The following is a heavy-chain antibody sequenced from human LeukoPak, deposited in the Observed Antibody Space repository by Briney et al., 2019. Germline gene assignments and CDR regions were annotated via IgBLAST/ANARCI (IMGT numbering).Heavy chain of an antibody. CDR3: ARSPLFFYHMDV. CDR2: MHHSGGT. D-gene: IGHD2/OR15-2a*01. Sequence: PSETLSLTCGVSGYSISSDYYWGWIRQSPGKGLEWIVTMHHSGGTYYNPSLRSRVTISVDTSKNQFSLRLSSVTDTDTAVYYCARSPLFFYHMDVWGKGTTVTVSS. V-gene: IGHV4-38-2*01. CDR1: GYSISSDYY. J-gene: IGHJ6*03.